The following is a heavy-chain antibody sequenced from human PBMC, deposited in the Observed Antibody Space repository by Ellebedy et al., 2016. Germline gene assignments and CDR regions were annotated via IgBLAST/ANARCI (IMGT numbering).Heavy chain of an antibody. CDR2: INSGGAT. Sequence: GGSLRLSXAASGFSVSSNDMIWVRQRPGKGLECVSLINSGGATYYADSVEGRFTISRDNPKKKLYLQVSSLGADDTAVYYCVTKHNAAFDIWGQGTTVTVS. CDR3: VTKHNAAFDI. V-gene: IGHV3-53*01. CDR1: GFSVSSND. J-gene: IGHJ3*02. D-gene: IGHD1-1*01.